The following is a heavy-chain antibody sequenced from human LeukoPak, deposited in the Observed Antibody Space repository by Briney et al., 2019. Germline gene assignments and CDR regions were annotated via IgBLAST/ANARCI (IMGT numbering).Heavy chain of an antibody. CDR3: ARYCTSTTCILRGFDY. Sequence: SETLSLTCSDSGYSFTSGHYWGWIRQPPGKGLEWIANSYHTGSAHYNPSLKSRVTISVDTSKNQFSQKLSSVTAADTAVYYCARYCTSTTCILRGFDYWGQGTLVTVSS. J-gene: IGHJ4*02. CDR2: SYHTGSA. D-gene: IGHD2-2*01. V-gene: IGHV4-38-2*01. CDR1: GYSFTSGHY.